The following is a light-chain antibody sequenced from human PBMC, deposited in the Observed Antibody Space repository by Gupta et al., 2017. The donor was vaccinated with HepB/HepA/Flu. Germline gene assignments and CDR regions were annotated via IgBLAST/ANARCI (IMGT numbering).Light chain of an antibody. CDR1: SSAV. CDR2: TVS. J-gene: IGLJ2*01. Sequence: HSALTQPASVSGSTGQAITISCTGTSSAVSWYQQHPGTAPKLMIYTVSNRPTRVSYRFSGSKSGNTASLTIXRXQAEDDXDYYCSSFTSTSSLAVFGGGTKVTVL. CDR3: SSFTSTSSLAV. V-gene: IGLV2-14*01.